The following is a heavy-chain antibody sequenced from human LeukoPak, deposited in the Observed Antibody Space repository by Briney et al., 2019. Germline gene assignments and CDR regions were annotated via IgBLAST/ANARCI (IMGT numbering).Heavy chain of an antibody. V-gene: IGHV1-69*04. D-gene: IGHD5-18*01. Sequence: SVPVSFKTSGGTFSTSAITWVRQAPGQGLEWMGRIIPVLNITPYAQRFQGRVTITADTSTSTVYMELSSLRSEETAVYYCARDQGLTAPPPYGLDVWGQGATVIVSS. CDR1: GGTFSTSA. J-gene: IGHJ6*02. CDR2: IIPVLNIT. CDR3: ARDQGLTAPPPYGLDV.